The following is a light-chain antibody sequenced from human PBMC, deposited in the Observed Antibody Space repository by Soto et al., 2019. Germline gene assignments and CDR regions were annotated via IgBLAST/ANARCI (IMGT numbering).Light chain of an antibody. Sequence: EIVLTQSPGTLSLSPGERATLSCRASQSVRSSYLSWYQHRPGQAPRVLIYDASSRATGIPDRFSGSGSGTDFTLIISRLEPEDFAVYYCQQYGSSPWTFGQGTNVEIK. CDR1: QSVRSSY. CDR2: DAS. J-gene: IGKJ1*01. V-gene: IGKV3-20*01. CDR3: QQYGSSPWT.